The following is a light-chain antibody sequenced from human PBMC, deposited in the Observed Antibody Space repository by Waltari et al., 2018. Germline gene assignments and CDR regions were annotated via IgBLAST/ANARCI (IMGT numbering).Light chain of an antibody. J-gene: IGLJ3*02. CDR1: SSNVGPNY. CDR2: NNN. V-gene: IGLV1-44*01. CDR3: AAWDDSLNAWM. Sequence: QSVLTQPPSTSGPPGQRVTISCSGSSSNVGPNYGSWYQQLPGTAPTPLIYNNNRRPSGVPDRFSCSNSGTSASLAISGLQSEDEADYYCAAWDDSLNAWMFGGGTKLTVL.